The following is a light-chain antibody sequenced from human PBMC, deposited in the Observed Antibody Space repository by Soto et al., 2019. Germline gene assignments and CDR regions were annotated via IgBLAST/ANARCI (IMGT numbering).Light chain of an antibody. V-gene: IGKV3-20*01. J-gene: IGKJ1*01. CDR2: GAL. Sequence: ETVLTQSPGTLSLSPGERATLSCRASQSVTNSYLAWYQQKPGQAPRLLIYGALSRATGIPDRFSGSGSGTGFTLTISRLEPEDFAVYYCQQYGSSPWTFGQGTKVEIK. CDR1: QSVTNSY. CDR3: QQYGSSPWT.